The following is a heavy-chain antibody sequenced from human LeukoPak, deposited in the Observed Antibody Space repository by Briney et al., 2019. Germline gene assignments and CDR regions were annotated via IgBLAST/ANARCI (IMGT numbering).Heavy chain of an antibody. CDR2: INHSGST. V-gene: IGHV4-34*01. CDR1: GGSLRGYY. J-gene: IGHJ2*01. D-gene: IGHD7-27*01. CDR3: ARLNWGSGWYFDL. Sequence: SETLSLTCAVYGGSLRGYYWSWIRQPPGKGREGIGEINHSGSTNYNPSLQSRVTISVDTSKNQFSLKLSSVTAAGTAVYYCARLNWGSGWYFDLWGRGTLVTVSS.